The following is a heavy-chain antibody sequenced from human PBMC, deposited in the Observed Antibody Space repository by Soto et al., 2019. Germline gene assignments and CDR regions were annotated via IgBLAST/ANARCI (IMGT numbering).Heavy chain of an antibody. CDR1: GFAFANYA. J-gene: IGHJ4*02. Sequence: EVQLLESGGDLVQPGGSLRLSGAASGFAFANYAMTWVRQAPGKGLEWVSTIGGGGGSTYYADPVKGRFTISRDNSKNTVYLQMNSLRAEDKAVYFCAKERLGRGADYWGQGTLVTVPS. V-gene: IGHV3-23*01. CDR2: IGGGGGST. D-gene: IGHD1-1*01. CDR3: AKERLGRGADY.